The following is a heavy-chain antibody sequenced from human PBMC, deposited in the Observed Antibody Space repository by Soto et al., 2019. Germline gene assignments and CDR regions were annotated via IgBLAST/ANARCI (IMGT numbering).Heavy chain of an antibody. CDR3: ASGFLLRYFDWLSPFMDV. D-gene: IGHD3-9*01. CDR2: TYYSGST. Sequence: SETLSLTCTVSGGSISSGGYYWSWIRQHPGKGLEWIGYTYYSGSTYYNPSLKSRVTISVDTSKNQFSLKLSSVTAADTAVYYCASGFLLRYFDWLSPFMDVWGQGTTVTV. CDR1: GGSISSGGYY. J-gene: IGHJ6*02. V-gene: IGHV4-31*03.